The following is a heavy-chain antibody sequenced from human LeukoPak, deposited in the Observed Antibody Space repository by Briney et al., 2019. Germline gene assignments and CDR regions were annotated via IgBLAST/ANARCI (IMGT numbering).Heavy chain of an antibody. CDR3: AKLSRVAVAGPEDY. CDR2: ISGSGATT. CDR1: GFTFSSYA. V-gene: IGHV3-23*01. J-gene: IGHJ4*02. Sequence: PAGSLRLSCGASGFTFSSYAMSWVRQAPGKGLEWVSGISGSGATTYYADSVKGRVTISRDNSKNTLYLQMNSLRAEDTAVYYCAKLSRVAVAGPEDYWGQGTLVTASS. D-gene: IGHD6-19*01.